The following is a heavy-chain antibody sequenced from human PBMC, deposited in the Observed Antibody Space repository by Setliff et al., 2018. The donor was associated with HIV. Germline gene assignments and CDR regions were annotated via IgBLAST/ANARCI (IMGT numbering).Heavy chain of an antibody. Sequence: ASVKVSCKASGYTFTAYYMHWVRQAPGQGLEWMGITNPSGGGTNFAQKFQGRVTMTRDTSTSTVYMELNSLRSEDTAVYYCARVHEGTTTGAFDIWGQGTLVTV. D-gene: IGHD2-2*01. CDR3: ARVHEGTTTGAFDI. V-gene: IGHV1-46*01. J-gene: IGHJ3*02. CDR2: TNPSGGGT. CDR1: GYTFTAYY.